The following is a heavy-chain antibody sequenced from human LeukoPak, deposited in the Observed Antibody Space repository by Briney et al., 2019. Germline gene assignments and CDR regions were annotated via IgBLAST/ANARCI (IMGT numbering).Heavy chain of an antibody. D-gene: IGHD3-10*01. J-gene: IGHJ4*02. V-gene: IGHV3-7*01. CDR2: IKQDGSEK. Sequence: GGSLRLSCAASGFTFSSYWMSWVRQAPGKGLEWVANIKQDGSEKYYVDSVKGRFTISRDNAKNSLYLQMNSLRAEDTAVYYCAGVLSYYYGSGSHPNDYWGQGTLVTVSS. CDR3: AGVLSYYYGSGSHPNDY. CDR1: GFTFSSYW.